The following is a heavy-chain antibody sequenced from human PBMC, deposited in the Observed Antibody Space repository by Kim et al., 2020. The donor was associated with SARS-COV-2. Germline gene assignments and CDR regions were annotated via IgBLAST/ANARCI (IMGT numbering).Heavy chain of an antibody. D-gene: IGHD3-10*01. CDR1: GFTFSNYH. V-gene: IGHV3-48*04. CDR3: ARDSGYGGNFDY. CDR2: ISSSSSII. Sequence: GGSLRLSCVVSGFTFSNYHMDWVRQTPGKGLEWVSYISSSSSIIYYADSVKGRFTISRDNTKNLLFLQMDNLGAGDTAVYYCARDSGYGGNFDYWGQGTLVTVSS. J-gene: IGHJ4*02.